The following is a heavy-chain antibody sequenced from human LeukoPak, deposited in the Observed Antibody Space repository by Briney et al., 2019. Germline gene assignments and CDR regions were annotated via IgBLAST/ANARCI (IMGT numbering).Heavy chain of an antibody. Sequence: GGSLRLSCAASGFSFSSFGMHWVRQAPGKGLEWVAFIRDDGSKSYVAESAKGRFTISRDNSKNTLYLQMNSLRAEDAAAYYCAKDPLGIGPAFDIWGQGTMVSVSS. J-gene: IGHJ3*02. V-gene: IGHV3-30*02. CDR3: AKDPLGIGPAFDI. CDR2: IRDDGSKS. CDR1: GFSFSSFG. D-gene: IGHD7-27*01.